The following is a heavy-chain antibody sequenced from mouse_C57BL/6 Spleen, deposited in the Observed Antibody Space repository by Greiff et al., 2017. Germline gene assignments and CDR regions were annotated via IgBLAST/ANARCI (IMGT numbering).Heavy chain of an antibody. D-gene: IGHD3-1*01. CDR1: GYAFSSSW. CDR2: IYPGGGDT. CDR3: ARSLGVWSFDV. V-gene: IGHV1-82*01. J-gene: IGHJ1*03. Sequence: QVQLQQSGPELVKPGASVKISCKASGYAFSSSWMNWVKQRPGKGLEWIGRIYPGGGDTNYNGKFKGKATLTADKSSSTAYMQLSSLTSEDSAVYFCARSLGVWSFDVWGKGTTVTVSS.